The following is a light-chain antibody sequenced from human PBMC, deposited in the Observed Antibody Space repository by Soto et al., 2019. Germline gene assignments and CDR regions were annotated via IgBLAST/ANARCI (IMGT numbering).Light chain of an antibody. CDR2: EVT. CDR1: STHVGAYNY. V-gene: IGLV2-8*01. Sequence: QSVLTQPPSASGSPGQSVTISCTGTSTHVGAYNYVSWYQQHAGKAPKLVIYEVTKRPSGVPDRFSGSKSANTASLTVSGLQAEDEADYYCSSFASSNTWVFGGGTKLTVL. J-gene: IGLJ3*02. CDR3: SSFASSNTWV.